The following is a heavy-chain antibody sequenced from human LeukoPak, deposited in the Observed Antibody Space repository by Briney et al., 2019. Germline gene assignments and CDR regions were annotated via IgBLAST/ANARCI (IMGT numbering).Heavy chain of an antibody. D-gene: IGHD5-12*01. J-gene: IGHJ4*02. CDR2: INPSGGST. Sequence: ASVKVSCKASGYTFTSYYMHWVRQAPGQGLEWMGIINPSGGSTSYAQKFQGRVTITRDTSASTAYMELSSLRSEDTAVYYCAKSYNGYESKPDYWGQGTLVTVSS. CDR3: AKSYNGYESKPDY. V-gene: IGHV1-46*01. CDR1: GYTFTSYY.